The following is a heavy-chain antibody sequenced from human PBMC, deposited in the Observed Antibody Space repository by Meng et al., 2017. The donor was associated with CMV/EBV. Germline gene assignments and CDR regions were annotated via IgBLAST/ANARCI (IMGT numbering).Heavy chain of an antibody. CDR3: ARGLEENLGWEMGY. CDR1: GFTFSSYS. D-gene: IGHD1-26*01. Sequence: EGRVGESGGGLGKPGGTLRISCAASGFTFSSYSMNWVRQAPGKGLEWVSRIHVDGRGISYADSVKGRFTISKDDARNSLHLQMNSLRVEDTAVYYCARGLEENLGWEMGYWGQGTLVTVSS. J-gene: IGHJ4*02. V-gene: IGHV3-74*02. CDR2: IHVDGRGI.